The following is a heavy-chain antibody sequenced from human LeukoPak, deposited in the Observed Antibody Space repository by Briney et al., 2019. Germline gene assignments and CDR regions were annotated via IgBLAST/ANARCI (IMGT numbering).Heavy chain of an antibody. V-gene: IGHV3-30*02. CDR2: IRYDGSNK. CDR3: AKPAVGATTQANRDAFDI. D-gene: IGHD1-26*01. J-gene: IGHJ3*02. CDR1: GFTFSSYG. Sequence: GGSLRLSCAASGFTFSSYGMHWVRQAPGKGLEWVAFIRYDGSNKYYADSVKGRFTISRDNSKNTLCLQMNSLRAEDTAVYYCAKPAVGATTQANRDAFDIWGQGTMVTVSS.